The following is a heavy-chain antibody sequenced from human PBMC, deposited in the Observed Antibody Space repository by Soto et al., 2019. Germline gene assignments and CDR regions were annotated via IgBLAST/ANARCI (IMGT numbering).Heavy chain of an antibody. D-gene: IGHD6-13*01. Sequence: GGSLRLSCAASGFTVSSNYMSWVRQAPGKGLEWVSVIYSGGSTYYADSVKGRFTISRDNSKNTLYLQMNSLRAEDTAVYYCARPFSQQLVFFLWGQGTLVTVSS. J-gene: IGHJ4*02. CDR2: IYSGGST. V-gene: IGHV3-66*01. CDR3: ARPFSQQLVFFL. CDR1: GFTVSSNY.